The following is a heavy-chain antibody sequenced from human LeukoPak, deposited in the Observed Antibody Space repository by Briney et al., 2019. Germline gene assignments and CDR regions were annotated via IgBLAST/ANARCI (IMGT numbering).Heavy chain of an antibody. V-gene: IGHV3-7*01. CDR3: ARANDYYDSSGYYFEYYFDY. D-gene: IGHD3-22*01. CDR1: GFTFSSYW. CDR2: IKQDGSEK. J-gene: IGHJ4*02. Sequence: GGSLRLSCAASGFTFSSYWMSWVRQAPGKGLEWVANIKQDGSEKYYVDSVKGRFTISRDNAKNSLYLQMNSLRAEDTAVYCCARANDYYDSSGYYFEYYFDYWGQGTLVTVSS.